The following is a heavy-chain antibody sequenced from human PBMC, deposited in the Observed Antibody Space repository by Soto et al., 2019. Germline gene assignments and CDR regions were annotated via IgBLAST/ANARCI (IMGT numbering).Heavy chain of an antibody. V-gene: IGHV4-34*01. CDR3: ARGAAGISAFDY. CDR2: INHSGST. Sequence: QVQLQQWGAGLLKPSETLSLTCAVYGGSFSGYYWSWIRQPPGKGLEWIGEINHSGSTNYNPSLKSRVTISVATSKNQFSLKLSSVTAADTAVYSCARGAAGISAFDYWCQGTLVTVSS. CDR1: GGSFSGYY. J-gene: IGHJ4*02. D-gene: IGHD6-13*01.